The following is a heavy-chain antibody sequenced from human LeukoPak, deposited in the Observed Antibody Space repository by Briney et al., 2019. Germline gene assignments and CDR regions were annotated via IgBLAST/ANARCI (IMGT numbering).Heavy chain of an antibody. V-gene: IGHV1-46*01. J-gene: IGHJ4*02. CDR3: ARGGPQWLVLRKRFYFDS. Sequence: ASVKVSCKSSGYTFTSYYIHWVRQAPGQGLEWMGIISPSGGGTGYAQNFQGRVAMTRDTSTSTVYMELSSLRSEDTAVYFCARGGPQWLVLRKRFYFDSWGQGTLVTVSS. D-gene: IGHD6-19*01. CDR1: GYTFTSYY. CDR2: ISPSGGGT.